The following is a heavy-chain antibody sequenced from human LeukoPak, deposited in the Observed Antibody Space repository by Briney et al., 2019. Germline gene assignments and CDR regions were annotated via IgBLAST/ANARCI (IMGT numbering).Heavy chain of an antibody. CDR1: GFAFSSYS. Sequence: GGSLRLSCAASGFAFSSYSMTWVRQAPGKGLEWLSSFTSRSRSIYYADSVKGRFTISRDNAKNLLHLQMNSLRAEDTGRYYCTKVRTFAVAGTFDYWGQGSLVTVSS. J-gene: IGHJ4*02. V-gene: IGHV3-21*06. CDR3: TKVRTFAVAGTFDY. CDR2: FTSRSRSI. D-gene: IGHD6-19*01.